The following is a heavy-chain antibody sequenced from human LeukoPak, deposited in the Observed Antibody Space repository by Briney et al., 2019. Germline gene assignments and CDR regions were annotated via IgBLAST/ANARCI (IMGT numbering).Heavy chain of an antibody. V-gene: IGHV6-1*01. D-gene: IGHD6-13*01. Sequence: SQTLSLTCAISGDSVSSNSAAWNWIRQSPSRGLEWLGRTFRRSQWYHDYAESVKGRITINADTSENQFSLQLNSVTPEDTAVYYCARDPTSRAAVVSYAMDVWGQGTAVAVSS. CDR1: GDSVSSNSAA. CDR3: ARDPTSRAAVVSYAMDV. J-gene: IGHJ6*02. CDR2: TFRRSQWYH.